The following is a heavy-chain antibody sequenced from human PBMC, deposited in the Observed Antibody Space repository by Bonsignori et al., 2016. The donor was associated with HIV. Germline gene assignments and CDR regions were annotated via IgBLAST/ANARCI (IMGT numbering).Heavy chain of an antibody. J-gene: IGHJ4*02. D-gene: IGHD6-19*01. Sequence: WIRQPPGKGLEWVSAISGSGGSTYYADSVKGRFTISRDNSKNTLYLQMNSLRAEDTAVYYCANRGSEWLTIDYWGQGTLVTVSS. CDR2: ISGSGGST. V-gene: IGHV3-23*01. CDR3: ANRGSEWLTIDY.